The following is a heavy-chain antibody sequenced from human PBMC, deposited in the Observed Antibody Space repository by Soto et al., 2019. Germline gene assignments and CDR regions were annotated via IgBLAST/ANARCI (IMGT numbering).Heavy chain of an antibody. CDR3: ARVNPAYYFDY. CDR1: GGSFSGYY. Sequence: SETLSLTCGVYGGSFSGYYWSWIRQPPGKGLEWIGEINHSGSTNYNPSHKSRVTISVDTSKNQFSLKLSSVTAADTAVYYCARVNPAYYFDYWGQGTLVTVSS. J-gene: IGHJ4*02. V-gene: IGHV4-34*01. CDR2: INHSGST.